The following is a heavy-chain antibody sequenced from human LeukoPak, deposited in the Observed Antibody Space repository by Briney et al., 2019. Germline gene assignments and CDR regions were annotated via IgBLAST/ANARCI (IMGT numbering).Heavy chain of an antibody. V-gene: IGHV4-59*01. CDR2: IYYSGST. CDR1: GGSLSSYY. D-gene: IGHD3-10*01. J-gene: IGHJ4*02. Sequence: SETLSLTCTVSGGSLSSYYWSWIRQPPGKGLEWIGYIYYSGSTNYNPSLKSRVTISVDTSKNHFSLKLSSVTAADTAVYYCARGAYYGSGSYIYWGQGTLVTVSS. CDR3: ARGAYYGSGSYIY.